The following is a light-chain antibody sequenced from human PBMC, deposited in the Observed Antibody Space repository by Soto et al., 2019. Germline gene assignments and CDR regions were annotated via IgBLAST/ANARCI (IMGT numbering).Light chain of an antibody. CDR1: QTISSW. V-gene: IGKV1-5*03. CDR2: KAS. Sequence: DIQMTQSPSTLSGSVGDRVTITCRASQTISSWLAWYQQKPGKAPKLLIYKASTLKSGVPSRFSGSGSGTDFTLTISSLQPEDFATYYCQQSYSTLWTFGQGTKVGIK. J-gene: IGKJ1*01. CDR3: QQSYSTLWT.